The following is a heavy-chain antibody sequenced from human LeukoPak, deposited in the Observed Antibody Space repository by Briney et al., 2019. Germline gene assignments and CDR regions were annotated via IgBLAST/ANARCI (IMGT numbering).Heavy chain of an antibody. J-gene: IGHJ6*02. CDR1: GGSISNYY. CDR3: ARVGGTNYYYYGMDV. Sequence: SETLSLTCTVSGGSISNYYWSWIRQPPGKGLEWIGYIYYSGSTNYNPSLKSRVTISVDTSKNQFSLKLSSVTAADTAVYYCARVGGTNYYYYGMDVWGQGPRSPSP. CDR2: IYYSGST. V-gene: IGHV4-59*01. D-gene: IGHD1-26*01.